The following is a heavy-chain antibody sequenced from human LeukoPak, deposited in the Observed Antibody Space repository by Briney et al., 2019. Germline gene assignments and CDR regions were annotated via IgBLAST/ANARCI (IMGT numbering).Heavy chain of an antibody. D-gene: IGHD3-22*01. CDR1: GGSISSSSYY. V-gene: IGHV4-39*01. Sequence: SETLSLTCTVSGGSISSSSYYWGWIRQPPGKGLEGIGSIYYSGSTYYNPSLKSPVTISVDTSKNQFSLKLSSVTAADTAVYYCARHYYDSSGYYYYYYYMDVWGKGTTVTVSS. CDR3: ARHYYDSSGYYYYYYYMDV. CDR2: IYYSGST. J-gene: IGHJ6*03.